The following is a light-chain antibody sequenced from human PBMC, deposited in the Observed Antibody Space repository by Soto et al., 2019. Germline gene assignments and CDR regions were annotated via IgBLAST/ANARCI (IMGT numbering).Light chain of an antibody. CDR2: NNY. J-gene: IGLJ1*01. V-gene: IGLV1-40*01. CDR3: QTYDGSLSDYV. Sequence: QSLLTQPPSVSGAPGQTVTISCTGSSSNIGAGFKVHWYQQLPETAPTLLIFNNYNRPSGVSDRFSGSNSGTSASLAITGLQASDEADYYCQTYDGSLSDYVFGTGTKLT. CDR1: SSNIGAGFK.